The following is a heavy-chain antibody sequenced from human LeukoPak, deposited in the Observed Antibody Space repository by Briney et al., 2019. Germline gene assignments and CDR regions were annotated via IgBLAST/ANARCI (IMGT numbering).Heavy chain of an antibody. D-gene: IGHD3-9*01. Sequence: SVKVSCKASGGTFSSYAISWVRQAPGQGLEWMGGIIPIFGTANYAQKFQGRVTITTDESTSTAYMELSSLRSEDTAVYYCARDYLSTRAFDIWGQGTLVTVSS. CDR2: IIPIFGTA. J-gene: IGHJ4*02. CDR3: ARDYLSTRAFDI. CDR1: GGTFSSYA. V-gene: IGHV1-69*05.